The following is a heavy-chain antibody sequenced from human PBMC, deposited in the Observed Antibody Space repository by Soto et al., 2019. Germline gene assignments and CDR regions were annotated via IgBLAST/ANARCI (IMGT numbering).Heavy chain of an antibody. J-gene: IGHJ5*02. Sequence: ASVKVSCKASGYTFTSYGISWVRQAPGQGLEWMGWISAYNGNTNYAQKLQGRVTMTTDTSTSTAYMELRSLRSDDTAVYYCARDLTGPRFPFWSGAVYNWFDPWGQGTLVTVSS. CDR2: ISAYNGNT. CDR1: GYTFTSYG. CDR3: ARDLTGPRFPFWSGAVYNWFDP. D-gene: IGHD3-3*01. V-gene: IGHV1-18*01.